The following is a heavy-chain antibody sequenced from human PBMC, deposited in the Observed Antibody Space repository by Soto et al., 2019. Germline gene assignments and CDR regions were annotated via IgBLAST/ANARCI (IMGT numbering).Heavy chain of an antibody. CDR1: GVTFSSYT. Sequence: QVQLVQSGAEVKKPGSSVKVSCKASGVTFSSYTISWVRQAPGQRLEWMGRIIPNLGIANYAQKFQGRVTITADKPTSTAYMELSSLRSEDTAVYYCAAEYGGNSAWGQGTLVTVSS. J-gene: IGHJ4*02. D-gene: IGHD4-17*01. V-gene: IGHV1-69*02. CDR2: IIPNLGIA. CDR3: AAEYGGNSA.